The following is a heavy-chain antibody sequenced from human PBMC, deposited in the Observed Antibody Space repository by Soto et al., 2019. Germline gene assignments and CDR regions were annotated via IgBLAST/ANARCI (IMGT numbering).Heavy chain of an antibody. Sequence: QVQLVESGGGVVQPGRSLRLSCAASGFTFSSYGMHWVRQAPGKGLEWVAVIWYDGSNKYYADSVKGRFTISRDNSKNTLYLQMNSLRAEDTAVYYCASGVLWFGELFDVGQHKYGMDVW. CDR2: IWYDGSNK. D-gene: IGHD3-10*01. V-gene: IGHV3-33*01. J-gene: IGHJ6*01. CDR1: GFTFSSYG. CDR3: ASGVLWFGELFDVGQHKYGMDV.